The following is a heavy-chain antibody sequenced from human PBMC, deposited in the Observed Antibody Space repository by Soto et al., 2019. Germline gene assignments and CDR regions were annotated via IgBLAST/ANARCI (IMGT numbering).Heavy chain of an antibody. CDR2: IIGSSTYI. Sequence: EVQLVESGGGLVKPGGSLRLACAASGFSFSTYSMNWVRQAPGKGLEWVSSIIGSSTYIFYADSVKGRFTISRDNAKNSLYLQMNSLRVEDTAVYYCARDVPSWNFDSWGQGTLVTVSS. CDR3: ARDVPSWNFDS. CDR1: GFSFSTYS. J-gene: IGHJ4*02. D-gene: IGHD2-2*01. V-gene: IGHV3-21*03.